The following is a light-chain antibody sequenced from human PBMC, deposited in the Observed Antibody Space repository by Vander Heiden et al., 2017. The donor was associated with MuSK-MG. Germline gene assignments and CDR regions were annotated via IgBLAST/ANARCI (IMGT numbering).Light chain of an antibody. V-gene: IGKV1-5*01. Sequence: DIQKTQSPSTLSAFEGDRVTITCRASQSISTRLAWYQQKPGKAPKVLIYDASSLESGVPSRFSGGGSGTEFTLTISSLQPDDFATYYCQQDNSYPYTFGQGSKLEIK. CDR1: QSISTR. J-gene: IGKJ2*01. CDR3: QQDNSYPYT. CDR2: DAS.